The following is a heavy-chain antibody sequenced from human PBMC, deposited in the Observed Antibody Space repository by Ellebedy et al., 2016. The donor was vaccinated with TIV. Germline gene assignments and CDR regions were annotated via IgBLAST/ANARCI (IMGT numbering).Heavy chain of an antibody. CDR3: TRDWPRAPNVKVGADESEFDY. D-gene: IGHD1-26*01. Sequence: GESLKISXAATGFTFTRFWMHWVRQAPGKGLVWVARTDSDGRSIHYADSVKGRFTISRDNSKNTVYLQMNSLRAEDTAVYYCTRDWPRAPNVKVGADESEFDYWGQGTLVTVSS. CDR2: TDSDGRSI. J-gene: IGHJ4*02. V-gene: IGHV3-74*01. CDR1: GFTFTRFW.